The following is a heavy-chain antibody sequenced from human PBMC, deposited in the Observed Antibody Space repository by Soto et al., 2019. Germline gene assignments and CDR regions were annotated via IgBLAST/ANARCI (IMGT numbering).Heavy chain of an antibody. Sequence: GESLKISCKGSGYTFTNYWIAWVRQMPGKGLEWMGIIYPGDSNTRYSPSFQGQVTISRDDSKSIAYLQMNSLKTEDTAVYYCTKYDYVWGSYRQPKNAFDIWGQGTMVTVSS. V-gene: IGHV5-51*01. CDR3: TKYDYVWGSYRQPKNAFDI. CDR2: IYPGDSNT. CDR1: GYTFTNYW. J-gene: IGHJ3*02. D-gene: IGHD3-16*02.